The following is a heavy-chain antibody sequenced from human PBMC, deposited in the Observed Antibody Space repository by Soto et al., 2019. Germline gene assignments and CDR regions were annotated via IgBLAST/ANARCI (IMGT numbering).Heavy chain of an antibody. V-gene: IGHV4-34*01. J-gene: IGHJ5*02. CDR2: INHRGQS. CDR3: AKVSRITIFGGGWFDP. D-gene: IGHD3-3*01. CDR1: GGSSSDYS. Sequence: SETLSLTCAVYGGSSSDYSWIWIRQPPGKGLEWIGEINHRGQSNYKSSLKSRTIISVDKSKNQVSLSLNSVTAADTAVYYCAKVSRITIFGGGWFDPWGQGTLVTVSS.